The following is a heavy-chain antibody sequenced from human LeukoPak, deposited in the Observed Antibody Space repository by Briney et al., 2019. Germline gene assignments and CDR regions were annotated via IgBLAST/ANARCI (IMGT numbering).Heavy chain of an antibody. D-gene: IGHD1-26*01. J-gene: IGHJ3*02. CDR3: ASYYGLGAFDI. V-gene: IGHV3-30*03. CDR1: GFTFSSYG. Sequence: GGSLRLSCAASGFTFSSYGMHWVRQAPGKGLEWVAVISYDGSNKYYADSVKGRFTISRDNSKNTLYLQMNSLRAEDTAVYYCASYYGLGAFDIWGQGTMVTVSS. CDR2: ISYDGSNK.